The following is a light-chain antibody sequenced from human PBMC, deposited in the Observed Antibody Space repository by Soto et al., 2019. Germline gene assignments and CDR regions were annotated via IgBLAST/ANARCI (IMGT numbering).Light chain of an antibody. CDR2: GNS. CDR1: SSNIGAGYD. Sequence: QSVLTQPPSVSGAPGQRVTISCTGSSSNIGAGYDVHWYRQLPGTAPKLLIYGNSNRPSGVPDRFSGSKSGTSAFLAITGLQADDEADYYCQSYDSSLSGSVFGGGTKLTVL. V-gene: IGLV1-40*01. J-gene: IGLJ2*01. CDR3: QSYDSSLSGSV.